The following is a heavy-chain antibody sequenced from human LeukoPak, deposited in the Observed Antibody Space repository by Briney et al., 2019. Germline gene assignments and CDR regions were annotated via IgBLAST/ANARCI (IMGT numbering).Heavy chain of an antibody. V-gene: IGHV4-38-2*02. D-gene: IGHD3-9*01. Sequence: SETLSLTCTVFGYSITTGYYWGWIRQPPGKGLEWIGSIYYSGSTYYNPSLKSRVTISVDTSKNQFSLKLSSVTAADTAVYYCARDGPRSFDILTGYYIPWDYWGQGTLVTVSS. J-gene: IGHJ4*02. CDR3: ARDGPRSFDILTGYYIPWDY. CDR1: GYSITTGYY. CDR2: IYYSGST.